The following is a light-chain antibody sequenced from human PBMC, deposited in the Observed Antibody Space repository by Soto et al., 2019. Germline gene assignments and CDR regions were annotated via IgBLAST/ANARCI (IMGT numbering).Light chain of an antibody. Sequence: EIVLTQSPGTLSLFPGERATLSCRASQSLTTRYLAWYQQKPGQAPRLLIYGASSRATGIPDRFSGSGSGTAFTLTISSLEPEDYEGYSGKQYGISPTFGQGTRLEIK. J-gene: IGKJ5*01. V-gene: IGKV3-20*01. CDR2: GAS. CDR3: KQYGISPT. CDR1: QSLTTRY.